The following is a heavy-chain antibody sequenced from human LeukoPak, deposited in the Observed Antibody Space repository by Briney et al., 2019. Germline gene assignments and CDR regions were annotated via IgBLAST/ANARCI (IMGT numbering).Heavy chain of an antibody. CDR2: ISAYNGNT. V-gene: IGHV1-18*01. D-gene: IGHD3-3*01. CDR1: GYTFTSYG. Sequence: ASVKVSCKASGYTFTSYGISWVRQAPGQGLEWMGWISAYNGNTNYAQKLQGRVTMTTDTSTSTAYMELRSLRSDDTAVYYCARVADYDFWSGYLKSLYYYYYMDVWGKGTTVTVSS. CDR3: ARVADYDFWSGYLKSLYYYYYMDV. J-gene: IGHJ6*03.